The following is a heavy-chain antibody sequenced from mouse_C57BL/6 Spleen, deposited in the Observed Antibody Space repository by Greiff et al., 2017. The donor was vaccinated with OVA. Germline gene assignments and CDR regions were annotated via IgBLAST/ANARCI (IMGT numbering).Heavy chain of an antibody. Sequence: VQLQQSDAELVKPGASVKISCKVSGYTFTDHTIHWMKQRPEQGLEWIGYIYPRDGSTKYNEKFKGKANLTADKSSSTAYMQLNSPTSEDSAVYICARFGGIYYPYYFYYWGQGTTRTVSS. CDR3: ARFGGIYYPYYFYY. V-gene: IGHV1-78*01. J-gene: IGHJ2*01. CDR2: IYPRDGST. D-gene: IGHD2-1*01. CDR1: GYTFTDHT.